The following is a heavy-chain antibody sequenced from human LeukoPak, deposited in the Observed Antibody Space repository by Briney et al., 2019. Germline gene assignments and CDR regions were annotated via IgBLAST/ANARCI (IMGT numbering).Heavy chain of an antibody. CDR3: TTEGSSAGYDY. CDR1: GFTFSNAW. CDR2: IKSKTDGGTT. V-gene: IGHV3-15*01. D-gene: IGHD6-19*01. J-gene: IGHJ4*02. Sequence: EPLKISCAASGFTFSNAWMSWVRQAPGKGLEWVGRIKSKTDGGTTEYGAPVKGRFTISRDDSKNTLCVQMNSLKTEDTAVYYCTTEGSSAGYDYWGQGTLVTVSS.